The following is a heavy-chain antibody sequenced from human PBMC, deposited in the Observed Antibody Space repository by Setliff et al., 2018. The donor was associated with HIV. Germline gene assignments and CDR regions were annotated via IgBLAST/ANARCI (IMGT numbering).Heavy chain of an antibody. Sequence: SEPLSLTCTVAGGPTSSSSYYWGWIRQPPGMGLEWIASIYHNGNTYYNPSLKSRVTMSVDTSKNQFSLKLSSVTAADTAVYYCARLVEVRGAANDYFDCWGQGTLVTVSS. CDR3: ARLVEVRGAANDYFDC. J-gene: IGHJ4*02. CDR2: IYHNGNT. V-gene: IGHV4-39*07. D-gene: IGHD3-10*01. CDR1: GGPTSSSSYY.